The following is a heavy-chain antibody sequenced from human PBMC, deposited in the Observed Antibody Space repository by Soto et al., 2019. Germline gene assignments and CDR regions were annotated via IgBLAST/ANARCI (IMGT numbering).Heavy chain of an antibody. V-gene: IGHV4-4*02. CDR1: GGSISSSNW. CDR3: ARRLRISQADFPCLALAGTGFVY. CDR2: IYHSGST. Sequence: PSETLSLTCAVSGGSISSSNWWSWVRQPPGKGLEWIGEIYHSGSTNYNPSLKSRVSISVDKSKNQFSLKLSAVTDADTAVYYCARRLRISQADFPCLALAGTGFVYWGQGTLVKVSS. J-gene: IGHJ4*02. D-gene: IGHD6-19*01.